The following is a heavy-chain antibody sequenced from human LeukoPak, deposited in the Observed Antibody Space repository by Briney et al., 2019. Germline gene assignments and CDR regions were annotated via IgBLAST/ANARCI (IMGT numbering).Heavy chain of an antibody. V-gene: IGHV1-3*01. Sequence: ASVKVSCKASGYTFTIYAMHWVRQAPGQRLEWMGWINAGNGNTKYSQKFQGRVTITRDTSASTAYMELSSLRSEDTAVYYCAREPTKTTVTTTGLQHWGQGTLVTVST. CDR3: AREPTKTTVTTTGLQH. J-gene: IGHJ1*01. CDR1: GYTFTIYA. CDR2: INAGNGNT. D-gene: IGHD4-17*01.